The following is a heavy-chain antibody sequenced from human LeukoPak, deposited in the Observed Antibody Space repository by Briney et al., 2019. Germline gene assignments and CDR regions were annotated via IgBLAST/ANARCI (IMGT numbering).Heavy chain of an antibody. D-gene: IGHD6-13*01. Sequence: ASLKVSCKASGYIFTTYHMHWVRHAPGQGLEWMGMISTSDGNTNYAQKSQGRVTMTRDTSTSTVYMQLSSLGSEDTAVYYCGTGRSAGTWFDPWGQGTLVTVSS. CDR1: GYIFTTYH. J-gene: IGHJ5*02. CDR3: GTGRSAGTWFDP. V-gene: IGHV1-46*01. CDR2: ISTSDGNT.